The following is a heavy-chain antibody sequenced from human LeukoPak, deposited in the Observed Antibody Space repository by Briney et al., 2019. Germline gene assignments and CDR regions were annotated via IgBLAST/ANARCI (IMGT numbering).Heavy chain of an antibody. CDR3: ARGYCSSTSCYSYYYYGVDV. J-gene: IGHJ6*02. CDR1: GFTFSSYW. Sequence: GGSLRLSCAASGFTFSSYWMHWVRQAPGKGLVWVSRINSDGSSTSYADSVKGRFTISRDSAKNTLYLQMNSLRAEDTAVYYCARGYCSSTSCYSYYYYGVDVWGQGTTVTVSS. D-gene: IGHD2-2*01. CDR2: INSDGSST. V-gene: IGHV3-74*01.